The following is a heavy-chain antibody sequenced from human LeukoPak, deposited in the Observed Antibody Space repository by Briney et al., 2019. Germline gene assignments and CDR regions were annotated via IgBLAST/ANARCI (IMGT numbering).Heavy chain of an antibody. CDR2: IWYGGSNK. J-gene: IGHJ6*03. CDR1: GFTFSSYG. Sequence: PGGSLRLSCAASGFTFSSYGMHWVRQAPGKGLEWVAVIWYGGSNKYYADSVKGRFTISRDNSKNTLYLQMNSLRAEDTAVYYCAKENSWYQGSSPYYYYMDVWGKGTTVTVSS. D-gene: IGHD6-13*01. CDR3: AKENSWYQGSSPYYYYMDV. V-gene: IGHV3-30*02.